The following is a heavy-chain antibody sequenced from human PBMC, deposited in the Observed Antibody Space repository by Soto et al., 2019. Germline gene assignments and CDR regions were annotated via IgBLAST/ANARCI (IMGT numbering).Heavy chain of an antibody. V-gene: IGHV1-8*01. CDR3: ARRMTWSLWCFDL. D-gene: IGHD3-10*01. J-gene: IGHJ2*01. CDR1: GYTFKNYD. CDR2: MNPNSGNT. Sequence: QVQLLQSGAEVKKPGASVRVSCRASGYTFKNYDINWVRRAPGQGLEWMGWMNPNSGNTGYAQKLQDRVTMTSYTSTRTAYMELSSLTAEDTALYYCARRMTWSLWCFDLWGSGTQVTGSS.